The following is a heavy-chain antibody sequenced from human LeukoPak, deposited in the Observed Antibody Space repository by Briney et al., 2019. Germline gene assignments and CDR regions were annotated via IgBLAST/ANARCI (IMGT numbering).Heavy chain of an antibody. J-gene: IGHJ3*02. CDR2: IYYSGST. CDR3: VRDWEGFNFDI. V-gene: IGHV4-59*01. D-gene: IGHD1-26*01. CDR1: GGSISSYY. Sequence: PSETLSLTCTVSGGSISSYYWSWVRQPPGKGLKWIGYIYYSGSTNYNPSLKSRVTISVDTSKNQFSLKLSSVTAADTAVYYCVRDWEGFNFDIWGQGTMVTVSS.